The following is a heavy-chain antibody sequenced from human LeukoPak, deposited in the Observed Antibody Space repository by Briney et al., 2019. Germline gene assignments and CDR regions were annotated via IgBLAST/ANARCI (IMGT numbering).Heavy chain of an antibody. CDR2: ISGSGGNT. CDR3: AKERANTDDYYGMDV. Sequence: GGSLRLSCAASGFTFSSYAMSWVRQAPGKGLEWVSAISGSGGNTYYADSVKGRFTISRDNSKNTLYLQMNSLRAEDTAVYYCAKERANTDDYYGMDVWGQGTTVTVSS. J-gene: IGHJ6*02. CDR1: GFTFSSYA. V-gene: IGHV3-23*01.